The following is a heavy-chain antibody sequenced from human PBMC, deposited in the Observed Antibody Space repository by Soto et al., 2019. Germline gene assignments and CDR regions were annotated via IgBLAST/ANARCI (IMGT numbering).Heavy chain of an antibody. CDR2: IYYSGST. J-gene: IGHJ4*02. V-gene: IGHV4-31*03. Sequence: PSETLSLTCTVSGGSISRGGYYWGWIRKHPGKGLEWIGYIYYSGSTYYNPSLKSRVTISVDTSKNQFSLKLNSVTAAYTALNYCWIGVGLYGLDYWGQGTLVTVSS. D-gene: IGHD2-8*01. CDR1: GGSISRGGYY. CDR3: WIGVGLYGLDY.